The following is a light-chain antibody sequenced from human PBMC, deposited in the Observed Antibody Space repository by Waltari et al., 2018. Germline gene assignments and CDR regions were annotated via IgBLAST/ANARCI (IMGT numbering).Light chain of an antibody. CDR2: QDN. CDR3: QAWDSGTALYV. CDR1: KLGNKY. V-gene: IGLV3-1*01. Sequence: SYELTQPPSVSVSPRQTATITCSGDKLGNKYACWYQQRPGQPPVLVIYQDNKRTSGIPGRFSGSRSGNTATLTIRETQAVDEADYYCQAWDSGTALYVFGTGTKVTVL. J-gene: IGLJ1*01.